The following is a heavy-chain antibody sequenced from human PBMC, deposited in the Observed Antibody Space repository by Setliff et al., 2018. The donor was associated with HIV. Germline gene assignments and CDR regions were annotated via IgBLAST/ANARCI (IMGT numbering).Heavy chain of an antibody. CDR3: ARDSGPYHDYVWGTYRPIYFQH. J-gene: IGHJ1*01. CDR1: GFSFSTHD. CDR2: ITSDGSVK. Sequence: PGGSLRLSCAASGFSFSTHDMNWVRQAPGKGLEWISYITSDGSVKYYADSVKGRFTISRDSTKNSLYLKMNSLRVDDTAVYYCARDSGPYHDYVWGTYRPIYFQHWGQGTLVTVSS. D-gene: IGHD3-16*02. V-gene: IGHV3-48*03.